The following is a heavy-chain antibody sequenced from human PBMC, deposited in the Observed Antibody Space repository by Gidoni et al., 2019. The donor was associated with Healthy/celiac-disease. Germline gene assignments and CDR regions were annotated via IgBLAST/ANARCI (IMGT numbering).Heavy chain of an antibody. CDR3: ARTDLWSGYPTFDY. V-gene: IGHV4-59*01. J-gene: IGHJ4*02. Sequence: QVQLQESGPGLVKPSETLSLTCTVSAGSISSYYWSWIRQPPGKGLEWIGYIYYSGSTNYNPSLKSRVTISVDTSKNQFSLKLSSVTAADTAVYYCARTDLWSGYPTFDYWGQGTLVTVSS. D-gene: IGHD3-3*01. CDR2: IYYSGST. CDR1: AGSISSYY.